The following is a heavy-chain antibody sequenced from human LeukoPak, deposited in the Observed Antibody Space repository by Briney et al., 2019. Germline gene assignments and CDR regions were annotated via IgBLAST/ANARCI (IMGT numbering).Heavy chain of an antibody. J-gene: IGHJ5*02. V-gene: IGHV4-59*11. D-gene: IGHD3-10*01. CDR2: IYYSGST. CDR1: GGSISSHY. CDR3: ARVGTLLWFGELWDNWFDP. Sequence: PSETLSLTCTVSGGSISSHYWSWIRQPPGKGLEWIGYIYYSGSTNYNPSLKSQVTISVDTSKNQFSLKLSSVTAADTAVYYCARVGTLLWFGELWDNWFDPWGQGTLVIVSS.